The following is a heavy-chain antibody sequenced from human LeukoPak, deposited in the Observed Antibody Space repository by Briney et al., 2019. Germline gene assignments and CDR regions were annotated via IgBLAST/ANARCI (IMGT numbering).Heavy chain of an antibody. D-gene: IGHD3-16*01. CDR2: INSDGSST. CDR3: AKAPGGIVAY. V-gene: IGHV3-74*01. CDR1: GFTFSSYW. J-gene: IGHJ4*02. Sequence: PGGSLRLSCAASGFTFSSYWMHWVRQAPGKGLVWVSRINSDGSSTSYADSVKGRFTISRDNSKNTLYLQMTSLRAEDTAVYYCAKAPGGIVAYWGQGTLVTVSS.